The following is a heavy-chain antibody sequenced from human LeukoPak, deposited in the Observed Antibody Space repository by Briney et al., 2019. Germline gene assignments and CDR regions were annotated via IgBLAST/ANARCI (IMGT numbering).Heavy chain of an antibody. V-gene: IGHV4-39*07. CDR3: ARDFSSSSTVYYYYYMDV. CDR1: GGSISSSSYY. CDR2: IFYSGST. Sequence: SETLSLTCTVSGGSISSSSYYWGWVRQPPGKALEWIGNIFYSGSTYYSPSLKSRVTISLDTSKNQFSLKLSSVTAADTAIYYCARDFSSSSTVYYYYYMDVWGKGTTVTVSS. J-gene: IGHJ6*03. D-gene: IGHD6-6*01.